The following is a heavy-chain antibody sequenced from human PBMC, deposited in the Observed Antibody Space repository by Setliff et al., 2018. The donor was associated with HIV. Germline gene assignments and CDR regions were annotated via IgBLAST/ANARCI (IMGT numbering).Heavy chain of an antibody. CDR1: GYTLSNNY. J-gene: IGHJ5*02. V-gene: IGHV1-46*01. D-gene: IGHD1-26*01. CDR2: INPSVGST. Sequence: ASVKVSCKASGYTLSNNYIHWVRQVPGQGLEWMGIINPSVGSTNSAQQFQGRVTMTRDTSTSTVYMELSSLRSEDTAVYYCARGTPSVSYYWDLDLWGQGTLVTVSS. CDR3: ARGTPSVSYYWDLDL.